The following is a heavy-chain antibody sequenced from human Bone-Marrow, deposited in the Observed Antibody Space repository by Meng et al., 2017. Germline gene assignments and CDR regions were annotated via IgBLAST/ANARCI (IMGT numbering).Heavy chain of an antibody. J-gene: IGHJ4*02. CDR3: ARVETATTNPYFDY. D-gene: IGHD5-24*01. CDR2: IYYSGST. Sequence: QVQLQESGPGLVKPSQTLSLTCTVSGGSISSGDYYWSWIRQPPGRGLEWIGYIYYSGSTYYNPSLRSRVTISVDTFKNQFSLILTSVTAADTAVYFCARVETATTNPYFDYWGQGTLVTVSS. CDR1: GGSISSGDYY. V-gene: IGHV4-30-4*01.